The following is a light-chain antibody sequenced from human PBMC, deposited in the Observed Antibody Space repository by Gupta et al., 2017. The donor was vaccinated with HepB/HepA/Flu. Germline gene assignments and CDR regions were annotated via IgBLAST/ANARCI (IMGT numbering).Light chain of an antibody. CDR1: QRISSY. Sequence: DIQMPQSPSSLSASVGDRVTITCRASQRISSYLDWYQQKPGKAPKLLIYAASRVQSGVPSRFSGSGSGTDFTLTISRLQPEDFATYYCQQRNSTPNTFGRGTKVEIK. CDR3: QQRNSTPNT. CDR2: AAS. V-gene: IGKV1-39*01. J-gene: IGKJ4*01.